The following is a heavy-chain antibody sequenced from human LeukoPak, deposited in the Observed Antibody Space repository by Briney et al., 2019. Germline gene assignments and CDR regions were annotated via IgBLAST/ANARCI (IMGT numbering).Heavy chain of an antibody. CDR2: ISGSGGGT. CDR1: GFTFSSYG. Sequence: GGSLRLSCAASGFTFSSYGMHWVRQAPGKGLEWVSGISGSGGGTSYADSVKGRFTISRDNSENTLYLQMNSLRAEDTAIFYCAKVSGSSSSSLDYWGQGTLVTVSS. J-gene: IGHJ4*02. D-gene: IGHD2-2*01. V-gene: IGHV3-23*01. CDR3: AKVSGSSSSSLDY.